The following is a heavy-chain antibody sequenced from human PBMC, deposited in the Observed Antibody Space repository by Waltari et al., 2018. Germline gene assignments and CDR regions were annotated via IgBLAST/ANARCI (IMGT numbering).Heavy chain of an antibody. CDR3: SGGEVTGTDF. CDR2: IGREPYNYET. V-gene: IGHV3-73*01. CDR1: GFSFSGST. J-gene: IGHJ4*02. D-gene: IGHD6-19*01. Sequence: EVQVVESGGGLVQPGGSLKLSCATSGFSFSGSTIHWVRQTSGKVLEWVGRIGREPYNYETAYSASVKGRFTISRDDSKNTAYLQMNSLMTEDTAVYYCSGGEVTGTDFWGQGTLVTVSS.